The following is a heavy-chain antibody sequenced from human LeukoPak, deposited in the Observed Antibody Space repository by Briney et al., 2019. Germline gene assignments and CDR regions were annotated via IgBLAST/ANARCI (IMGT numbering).Heavy chain of an antibody. J-gene: IGHJ4*02. CDR3: TTDTRITGTTDY. CDR1: GFPFSSTD. CDR2: IKSKTDGGTT. D-gene: IGHD1-7*01. V-gene: IGHV3-15*01. Sequence: GGSLRLSCAASGFPFSSTDMTWVRQAPGKGLEWVGRIKSKTDGGTTDYAAPVKGRFTISRDDSKNTLYLQMNSLKTEDTAVYYCTTDTRITGTTDYWGQGTLVTVSS.